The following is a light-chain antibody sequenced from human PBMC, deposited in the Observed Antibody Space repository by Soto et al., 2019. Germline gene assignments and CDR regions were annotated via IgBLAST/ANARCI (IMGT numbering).Light chain of an antibody. V-gene: IGKV3-20*01. CDR1: QSVSSSY. Sequence: VLTQSPGTLSLSPGERATLSCRASQSVSSSYLAWYQQKPGQAPRLLIYGASSRATGIPDRFSGSGSGTDFTLTISRLEPEDFAVYYCQQYGSSPWTFGQGTKVEIK. J-gene: IGKJ1*01. CDR3: QQYGSSPWT. CDR2: GAS.